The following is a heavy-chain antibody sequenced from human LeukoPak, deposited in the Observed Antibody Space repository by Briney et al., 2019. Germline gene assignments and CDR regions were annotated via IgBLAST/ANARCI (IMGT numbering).Heavy chain of an antibody. CDR3: AKVTVSFIVVVPAAPVH. D-gene: IGHD2-2*01. CDR1: GFTFSSYG. V-gene: IGHV3-30*18. J-gene: IGHJ4*02. Sequence: GGSLRLSCAASGFTFSSYGMHWVRQAPGKGLEWVAVISYDGSNKYYADSVKGRFTISRDNSKNTLYLQMNSLRAEDTAVYYCAKVTVSFIVVVPAAPVHWGQGTLVTVSS. CDR2: ISYDGSNK.